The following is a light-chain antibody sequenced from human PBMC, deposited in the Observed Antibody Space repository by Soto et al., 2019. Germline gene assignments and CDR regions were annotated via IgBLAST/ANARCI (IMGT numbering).Light chain of an antibody. CDR3: NAYTSGNTYV. V-gene: IGLV2-18*02. CDR2: EVS. CDR1: SSDIGSYNR. J-gene: IGLJ1*01. Sequence: QSVLTQPPSVSGSPGQSVTISCTGTSSDIGSYNRVSWYQQPPGTAPKLMIYEVSNRPSGVPDRFSGSKSGNTASLTISGLQPEYDADYYCNAYTSGNTYVFGTGTKVTV.